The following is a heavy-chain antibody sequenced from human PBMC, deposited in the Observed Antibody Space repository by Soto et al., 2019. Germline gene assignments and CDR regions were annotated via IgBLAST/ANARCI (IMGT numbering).Heavy chain of an antibody. CDR2: IKSKTDGGTT. CDR1: GFTFSNAW. Sequence: EVQLVESGGGLVKPGGSLRLSCAASGFTFSNAWMNWVRQAPGKGLEWVGRIKSKTDGGTTDYAAPVKGRFTISRDDSKNTLYLQINSLKTEDTAVYYCTTLYSGYDQTFDYWGQGTLVTVSS. J-gene: IGHJ4*02. CDR3: TTLYSGYDQTFDY. D-gene: IGHD5-12*01. V-gene: IGHV3-15*07.